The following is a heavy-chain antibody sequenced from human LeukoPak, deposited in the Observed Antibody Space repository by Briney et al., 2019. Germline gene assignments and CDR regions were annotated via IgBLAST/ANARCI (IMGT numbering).Heavy chain of an antibody. CDR1: GGSFSGYY. J-gene: IGHJ6*03. CDR2: IYTSGST. CDR3: ARGSGTTSDYYYMDV. V-gene: IGHV4-59*10. Sequence: SETLSLTCAVYGGSFSGYYWSWIRQPPGKGLEWIGRIYTSGSTNYNPSLKSRVTMSVDTSKNQFSLKLSSVTAADTAVYYCARGSGTTSDYYYMDVWGKGTTVTVSS. D-gene: IGHD1-7*01.